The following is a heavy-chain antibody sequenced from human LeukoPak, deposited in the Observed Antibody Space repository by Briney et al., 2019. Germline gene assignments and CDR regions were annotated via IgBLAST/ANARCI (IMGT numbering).Heavy chain of an antibody. J-gene: IGHJ4*02. CDR1: GFTFSSYA. D-gene: IGHD1-26*01. Sequence: GGSLRLSCAASGFTFSSYAMSWVRQAPGKGLEWVSAISGSGGSTYYADSVKGRFTISRDNSKNTLYLQMNSLRAEDTAVYYCAKGFSGRELRSPFDYWGQGTLVTVSS. CDR3: AKGFSGRELRSPFDY. V-gene: IGHV3-23*01. CDR2: ISGSGGST.